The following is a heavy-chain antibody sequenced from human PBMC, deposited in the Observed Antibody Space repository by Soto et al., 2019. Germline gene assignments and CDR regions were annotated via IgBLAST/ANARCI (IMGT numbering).Heavy chain of an antibody. J-gene: IGHJ4*02. CDR2: IIPIFGTA. V-gene: IGHV1-69*13. CDR3: ARDQGYCSGGSCYSGPRSFDY. Sequence: SVKVSCKASGGTFSSYAICWVRQAPGKRLEWMGGIIPIFGTANYAQKFQGRVTITADESTSTAYMELSSLRSEDTAVYYCARDQGYCSGGSCYSGPRSFDYWGQGTLVTVSS. D-gene: IGHD2-15*01. CDR1: GGTFSSYA.